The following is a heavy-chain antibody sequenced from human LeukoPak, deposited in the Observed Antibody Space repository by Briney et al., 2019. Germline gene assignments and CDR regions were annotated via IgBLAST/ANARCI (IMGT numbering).Heavy chain of an antibody. V-gene: IGHV3-33*01. CDR3: ARDGSGGSFDY. CDR1: GFTFSSYG. D-gene: IGHD2-15*01. J-gene: IGHJ4*02. CDR2: IWYDGSNK. Sequence: PGRSLRLSCAASGFTFSSYGMHWVRQAPGKGLEWVAVIWYDGSNKYYADSVKGRFTISRDNSKNTLYLQMNSLRAEDTAVYYCARDGSGGSFDYWGQGTLVTVSP.